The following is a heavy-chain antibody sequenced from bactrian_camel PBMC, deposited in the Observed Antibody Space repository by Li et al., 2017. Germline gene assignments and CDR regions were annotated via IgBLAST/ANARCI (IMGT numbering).Heavy chain of an antibody. Sequence: QVQLVESGGGLVQPGGSLRLSCAASGFTFSRYWMYWVRQAPGKGLEWVAGTYPDGSTAYYSGSMKGRFTISRDNAKNTVYLQMNSLKAEDTAVYYCVRSNDWTFGYWGQGTQVTVS. CDR3: VRSNDWTFGY. CDR2: TYPDGSTA. CDR1: GFTFSRYW. D-gene: IGHD8*01. V-gene: IGHV3S6*01. J-gene: IGHJ6*01.